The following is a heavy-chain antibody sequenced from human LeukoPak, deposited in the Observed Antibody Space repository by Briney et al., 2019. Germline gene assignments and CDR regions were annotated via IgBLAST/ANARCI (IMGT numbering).Heavy chain of an antibody. CDR2: ISGRRDST. CDR3: AKDPNFYYCMDV. V-gene: IGHV3-23*01. CDR1: GFTFSSYG. Sequence: GGSLRLSCAASGFTFSSYGMSWVRQAPGKGLEWVSTISGRRDSTSYADSVKGRFTISRDNSKNTLYLQMNSLRAEDTAVYYCAKDPNFYYCMDVWGKGTTVTISS. J-gene: IGHJ6*03.